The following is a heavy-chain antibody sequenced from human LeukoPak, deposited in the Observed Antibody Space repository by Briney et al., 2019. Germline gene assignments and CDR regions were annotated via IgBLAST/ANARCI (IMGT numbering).Heavy chain of an antibody. CDR2: ISGSGGST. J-gene: IGHJ4*02. D-gene: IGHD2-2*01. V-gene: IGHV3-23*01. Sequence: GGSLRLSCAASGFTFSSYAMSWVRQAPGKGLEWVAAISGSGGSTYYADSVKGRFTISRDNSKNTLYLQMNSLRAEDTAVYYCAKAVVVVPAAVLDYWGQGTLVTVSS. CDR1: GFTFSSYA. CDR3: AKAVVVVPAAVLDY.